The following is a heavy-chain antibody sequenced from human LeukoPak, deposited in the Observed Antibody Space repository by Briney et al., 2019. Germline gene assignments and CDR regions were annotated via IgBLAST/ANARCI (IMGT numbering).Heavy chain of an antibody. CDR1: GFTFSSYT. Sequence: GGSLRLSCAASGFTFSSYTINWVRQAPGKGLEWVSSISSTGNYIYYADSMKGRFTISRDNAKNSLYLQMNSLRVEDTAVYFCAKGDKMLTWRRTYNRFDPWGQGTLVTVSS. V-gene: IGHV3-21*01. J-gene: IGHJ5*02. CDR2: ISSTGNYI. CDR3: AKGDKMLTWRRTYNRFDP. D-gene: IGHD3-16*01.